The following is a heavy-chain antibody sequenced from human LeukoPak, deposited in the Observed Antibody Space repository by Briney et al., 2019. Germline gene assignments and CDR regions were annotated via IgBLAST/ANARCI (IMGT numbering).Heavy chain of an antibody. D-gene: IGHD3-3*01. CDR1: GFTFSSYG. Sequence: GRSLRLSCAASGFTFSSYGMHWVRQAPGKGLEWVAVISYDGSNKYYADSVKGRFTTSRDNSKNTLYLQMNSLRAEDTAVYYCAKEDFWSGYSDYWGQGTLVTVSS. CDR3: AKEDFWSGYSDY. CDR2: ISYDGSNK. V-gene: IGHV3-30*18. J-gene: IGHJ4*02.